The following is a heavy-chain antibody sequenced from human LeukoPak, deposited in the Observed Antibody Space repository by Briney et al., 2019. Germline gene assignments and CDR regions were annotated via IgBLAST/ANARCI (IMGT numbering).Heavy chain of an antibody. V-gene: IGHV3-23*01. CDR2: ISGSSGST. Sequence: GGSLRLSCAASGFTFSSYAMSWVRQAPGKGLEWVSAISGSSGSTYYADSVKGRFTISRDNSKNTLYLQMNSLRAEDTAVYYCAKLGGSYDETSMEDYWGQGTLVTVSS. CDR1: GFTFSSYA. J-gene: IGHJ4*02. CDR3: AKLGGSYDETSMEDY. D-gene: IGHD1-26*01.